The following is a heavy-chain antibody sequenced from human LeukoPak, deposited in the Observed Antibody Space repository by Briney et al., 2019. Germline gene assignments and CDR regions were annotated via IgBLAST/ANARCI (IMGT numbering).Heavy chain of an antibody. CDR3: ARDLDFGSGRSLGAFDI. CDR2: IKQDGNEK. CDR1: GFTFSRYR. V-gene: IGHV3-7*03. J-gene: IGHJ3*02. D-gene: IGHD3-10*01. Sequence: GGSPRLSCAVSGFTFSRYRMSWVRQAPGKGLEWVASIKQDGNEKYYVDSVRGRFTISRDNAKNSLYLQMDSLRAEDTAVYYCARDLDFGSGRSLGAFDIWGQGTMVTVSS.